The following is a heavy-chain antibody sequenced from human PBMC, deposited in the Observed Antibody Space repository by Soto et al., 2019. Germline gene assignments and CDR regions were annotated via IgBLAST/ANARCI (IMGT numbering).Heavy chain of an antibody. V-gene: IGHV4-31*03. CDR1: GGAISSGGYY. CDR3: ATDPAPPPHSSGYLSSYYGMDV. Sequence: SETLSLTCTVSGGAISSGGYYWSWIRQHPGKGLEWIGYIYYSGSTYYNPSLKRRGTISVDTPKNQFSLKLSSVTPPDKPVYHCATDPAPPPHSSGYLSSYYGMDVWGQGTTVTVSS. J-gene: IGHJ6*02. D-gene: IGHD3-22*01. CDR2: IYYSGST.